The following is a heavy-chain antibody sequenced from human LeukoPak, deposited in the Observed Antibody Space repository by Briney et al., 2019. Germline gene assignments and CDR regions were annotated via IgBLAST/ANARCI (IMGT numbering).Heavy chain of an antibody. CDR2: IKQDGSEK. V-gene: IGHV3-7*04. CDR3: ARVGVLLDGWNYYYYYMDV. D-gene: IGHD2-15*01. Sequence: PGGSLRLSCAASGFTFSSYWMSWVRQAPGKGLEWVANIKQDGSEKYYVDSVKGRFTISRDNAKNSLYLQMNSLRAEDTAVYYCARVGVLLDGWNYYYYYMDVWGKGTTVTVSS. J-gene: IGHJ6*03. CDR1: GFTFSSYW.